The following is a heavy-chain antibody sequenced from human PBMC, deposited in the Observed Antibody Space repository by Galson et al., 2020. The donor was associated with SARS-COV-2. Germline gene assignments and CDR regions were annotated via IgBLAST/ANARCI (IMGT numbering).Heavy chain of an antibody. CDR1: GFTFSSYS. Sequence: GGSLRLSCAASGFTFSSYSMNWVRQAPGKGLEWVSSISSSSSYIYYADSVKGRFTISRDNAKNSLYLQMNSLRAEDTAVYYCARDLPDSGGYYWTLGLGFAYWGQGTLVTV. J-gene: IGHJ4*02. CDR2: ISSSSSYI. D-gene: IGHD3-22*01. V-gene: IGHV3-21*01. CDR3: ARDLPDSGGYYWTLGLGFAY.